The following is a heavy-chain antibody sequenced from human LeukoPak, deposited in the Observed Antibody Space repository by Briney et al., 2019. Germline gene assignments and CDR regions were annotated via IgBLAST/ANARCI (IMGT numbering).Heavy chain of an antibody. CDR2: LNPNSGNA. J-gene: IGHJ5*02. CDR1: GYTFTTYD. Sequence: ASVKVSCKASGYTFTTYDINWVRQATGQGLEWMGWLNPNSGNAGYAQKFQGRVTITRNTSINTAYMELRSLRSDDTAVYYCARAGAVVDNWFDPWGQGTLVTVSS. D-gene: IGHD2-15*01. CDR3: ARAGAVVDNWFDP. V-gene: IGHV1-8*03.